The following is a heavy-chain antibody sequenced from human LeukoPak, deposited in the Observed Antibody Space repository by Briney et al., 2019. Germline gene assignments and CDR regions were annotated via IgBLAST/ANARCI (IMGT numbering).Heavy chain of an antibody. D-gene: IGHD6-19*01. Sequence: GGSLRLSCAVSGFTFSSYGMHWVRQAPGKGLEWVAFIRYDESNQFYADSVKGRFTISRDNAKNSLYLQMNSLRAEDTAVYYCARSRGSGWPPTYYFDYWGQGTLVTVSS. J-gene: IGHJ4*02. CDR1: GFTFSSYG. CDR2: IRYDESNQ. CDR3: ARSRGSGWPPTYYFDY. V-gene: IGHV3-30*02.